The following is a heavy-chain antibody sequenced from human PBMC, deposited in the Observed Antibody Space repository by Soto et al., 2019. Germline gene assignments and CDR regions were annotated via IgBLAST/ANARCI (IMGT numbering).Heavy chain of an antibody. Sequence: PGGSLRLSCAASGFDFPRFGIQWVRQAPGKGLEWLAVISYDGSNKFYADSVKGRFTISRDNSNNTLYLQMNSLRPDDTAMYYCANEVFSGPNPFDVWGQGTRVTVSS. D-gene: IGHD6-19*01. CDR3: ANEVFSGPNPFDV. J-gene: IGHJ3*01. CDR2: ISYDGSNK. V-gene: IGHV3-30*18. CDR1: GFDFPRFG.